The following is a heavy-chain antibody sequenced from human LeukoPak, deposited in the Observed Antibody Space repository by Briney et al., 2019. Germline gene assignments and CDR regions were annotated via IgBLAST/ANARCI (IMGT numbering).Heavy chain of an antibody. CDR3: ARDRYGSVAWFDP. V-gene: IGHV3-21*01. Sequence: GGSLRLSCAASGFTFSSYSMNWGRQAPGKGLEWVSSISSSSSYIYYADSVKGRFTISRDNAKNSLYLQMNSLRAEDTAVYYCARDRYGSVAWFDPWGQGTLVTVSS. J-gene: IGHJ5*02. D-gene: IGHD3-10*01. CDR2: ISSSSSYI. CDR1: GFTFSSYS.